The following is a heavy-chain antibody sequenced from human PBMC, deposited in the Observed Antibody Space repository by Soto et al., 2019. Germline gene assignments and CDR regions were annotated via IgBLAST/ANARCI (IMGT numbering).Heavy chain of an antibody. CDR3: TTGIDHIVVVTAHHGLSYYYYGMDV. Sequence: GGSLRLSCAASGFTFSNAWMNWVRQAPGKGLEWVGRIKSKTDGGTTDYAAPVKGRFTIQRDDSKNTLYLQMNSLKTEDTAVYYCTTGIDHIVVVTAHHGLSYYYYGMDVWGQGTTVTVSS. D-gene: IGHD2-21*02. CDR1: GFTFSNAW. J-gene: IGHJ6*02. CDR2: IKSKTDGGTT. V-gene: IGHV3-15*07.